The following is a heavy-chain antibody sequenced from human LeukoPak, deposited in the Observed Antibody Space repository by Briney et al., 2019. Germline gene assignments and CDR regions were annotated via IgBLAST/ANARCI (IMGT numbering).Heavy chain of an antibody. V-gene: IGHV4-59*01. CDR2: IYYSGST. J-gene: IGHJ5*02. CDR3: ARERAGSSWHEGWFDP. Sequence: SETLSLTCTDSGGSISSYYWSWIRQPPGKGLEWIGYIYYSGSTNYNPSLKSRVTISVDTSKNQFSLKLSSVTAADTAVYYCARERAGSSWHEGWFDPWGQGTLVTVSS. D-gene: IGHD6-13*01. CDR1: GGSISSYY.